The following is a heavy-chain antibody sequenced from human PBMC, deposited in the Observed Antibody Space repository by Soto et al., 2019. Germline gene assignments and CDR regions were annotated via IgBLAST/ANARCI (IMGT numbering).Heavy chain of an antibody. V-gene: IGHV3-48*01. CDR1: GFTFSSYS. CDR2: ISSSSSTI. J-gene: IGHJ4*02. D-gene: IGHD3-16*01. CDR3: ARDLGRGGE. Sequence: ESGGGLVQPGGSLRLSCAASGFTFSSYSMNWVRQAPGKGLEWVSYISSSSSTIYYADSVKGRFTISRDNAKNSLYLQMNSLRAEDTAVYYCARDLGRGGEWGQGTLVTVSS.